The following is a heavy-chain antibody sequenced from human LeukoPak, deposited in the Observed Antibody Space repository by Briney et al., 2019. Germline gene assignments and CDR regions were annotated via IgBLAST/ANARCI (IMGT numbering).Heavy chain of an antibody. Sequence: PGRPLRLSCAASGFTFSNYGMHWVRQAPGRGLECVAVIWYDGKHQYYADSVKGRFNISRDNPKNMLYLQMNSLRVEDTAVYYCAKGPTQVLRFLRDGKSYYMDVWGKGTSVLVSS. CDR3: AKGPTQVLRFLRDGKSYYMDV. D-gene: IGHD3-3*01. CDR1: GFTFSNYG. CDR2: IWYDGKHQ. J-gene: IGHJ6*03. V-gene: IGHV3-33*06.